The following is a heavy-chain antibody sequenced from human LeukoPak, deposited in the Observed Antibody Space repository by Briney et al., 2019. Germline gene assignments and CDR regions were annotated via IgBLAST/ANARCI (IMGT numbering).Heavy chain of an antibody. CDR1: GGSFSGYY. Sequence: SETLSLTCAVYGGSFSGYYWSWIRQPPGKGLEWIGEINHSGSTNYNPSLKSRVTISVDTSKNQFSLKLSSVTAADTAVYYCAREDIVATMDVWGQGTTVTVSS. CDR2: INHSGST. D-gene: IGHD5-12*01. J-gene: IGHJ6*02. CDR3: AREDIVATMDV. V-gene: IGHV4-34*01.